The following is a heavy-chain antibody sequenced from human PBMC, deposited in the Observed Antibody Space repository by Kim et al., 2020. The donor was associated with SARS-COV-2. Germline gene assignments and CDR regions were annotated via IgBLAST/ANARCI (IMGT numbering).Heavy chain of an antibody. CDR1: GYTFTSYY. V-gene: IGHV1-46*01. Sequence: ASVKVSCKASGYTFTSYYMHWVRQAPGQGLEWMGIINPSGGSTSYAQKFQGRVTMTRDTSTSTVYMELSSLRSEDTAVYYCARDEQMEVAGTSYYFDYWGQGTLVTVSS. J-gene: IGHJ4*02. D-gene: IGHD6-19*01. CDR3: ARDEQMEVAGTSYYFDY. CDR2: INPSGGST.